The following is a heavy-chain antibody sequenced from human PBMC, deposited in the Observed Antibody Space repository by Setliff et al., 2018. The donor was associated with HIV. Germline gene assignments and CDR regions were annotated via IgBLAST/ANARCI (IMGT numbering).Heavy chain of an antibody. Sequence: ASETLSLTCTVSGDSVNDRSYFWGWIRQPPGKGLEWIGTFYYNGDSRYNPSLKSRVTISLDTSKNQFSLNLTSVTAADTAVYYCARVDCSGGSCYSPAYWGQGTLVTVSS. J-gene: IGHJ4*02. CDR1: GDSVNDRSYF. CDR2: FYYNGDS. V-gene: IGHV4-39*07. D-gene: IGHD2-15*01. CDR3: ARVDCSGGSCYSPAY.